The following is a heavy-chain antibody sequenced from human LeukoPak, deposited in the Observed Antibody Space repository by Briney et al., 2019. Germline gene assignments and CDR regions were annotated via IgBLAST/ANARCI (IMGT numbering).Heavy chain of an antibody. J-gene: IGHJ4*02. CDR2: ISYDGSNK. D-gene: IGHD2-15*01. Sequence: PGGSLRLSCAASGFTFSSYGMHWVRQAPGKGLEWVAVISYDGSNKYYADSVKGRFTISRDNSKNTLYLQMNSLRAEDTAVYYCATMGYCSGGSCSTPTFDYWGQGTLVTVSS. V-gene: IGHV3-30*03. CDR1: GFTFSSYG. CDR3: ATMGYCSGGSCSTPTFDY.